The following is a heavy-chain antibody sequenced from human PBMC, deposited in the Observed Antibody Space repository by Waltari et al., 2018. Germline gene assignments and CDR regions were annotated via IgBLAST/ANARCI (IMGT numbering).Heavy chain of an antibody. CDR1: GYPFTGYF. J-gene: IGHJ4*02. D-gene: IGHD7-27*01. Sequence: QVQLVQSGAEVKKPGASVKVSCKASGYPFTGYFIHWVRRAPGHGLEWMGWINHNSGDTNYAQKFQGSVTMTMDTSISTVYVELSSLRSDDTAVYYCAKRAGNWGPDPSFDYWGQGTLVTVSS. CDR3: AKRAGNWGPDPSFDY. CDR2: INHNSGDT. V-gene: IGHV1-2*02.